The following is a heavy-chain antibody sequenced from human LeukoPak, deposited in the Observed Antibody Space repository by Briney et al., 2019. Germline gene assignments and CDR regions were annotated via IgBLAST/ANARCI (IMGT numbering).Heavy chain of an antibody. CDR1: GYTFTGYY. V-gene: IGHV1-2*06. CDR3: ANQTYYYGSGSYSY. CDR2: INPNSGGT. Sequence: ASVKVSCKASGYTFTGYYMHWVRQAPGRGLEWMGRINPNSGGTNYAQKFQGRVTMTRDTSISTAYMELSRLRSDDTAVYYCANQTYYYGSGSYSYWGQGTLVTVSS. D-gene: IGHD3-10*01. J-gene: IGHJ4*02.